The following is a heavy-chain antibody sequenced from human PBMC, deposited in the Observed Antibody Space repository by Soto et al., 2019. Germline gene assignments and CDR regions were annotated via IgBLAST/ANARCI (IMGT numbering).Heavy chain of an antibody. CDR1: GGSISPYY. Sequence: QVQVQESGPGVVKPSETLSLTCSVSGGSISPYYWSWFRQPPGKGLEWIGNIHYSGSTNYNPSLKSRVPLLRETVKDPVSLKLNSVNGGDQAVYYCARGLRWSDYWGQGTLVTVSS. D-gene: IGHD4-17*01. CDR2: IHYSGST. V-gene: IGHV4-59*01. J-gene: IGHJ4*02. CDR3: ARGLRWSDY.